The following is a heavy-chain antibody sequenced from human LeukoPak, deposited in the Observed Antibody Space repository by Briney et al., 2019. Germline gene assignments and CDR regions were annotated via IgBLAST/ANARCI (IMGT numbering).Heavy chain of an antibody. CDR3: ASGWGGLKY. V-gene: IGHV1-69*13. D-gene: IGHD3-16*01. J-gene: IGHJ4*02. Sequence: ASVKVSCKASGYTFTSYGISWVRQAPGQGLEWMGGIIPIFGTANYAQKFQGRVTITADESTSTAYMELSSLRSEDTAVYYCASGWGGLKYWGQGTLVTVSS. CDR2: IIPIFGTA. CDR1: GYTFTSYG.